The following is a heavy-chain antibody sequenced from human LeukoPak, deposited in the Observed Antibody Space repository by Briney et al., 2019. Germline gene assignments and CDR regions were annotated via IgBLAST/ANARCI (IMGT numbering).Heavy chain of an antibody. D-gene: IGHD1-26*01. CDR2: INCCGGST. V-gene: IGHV3-23*01. J-gene: IGHJ3*02. CDR3: AKNRMTAYSGSYWGDAFDI. CDR1: WFSLFSYC. Sequence: GDLRPPWSASWFSLFSYCKGGGRQAPREGVGGGFGINCCGGSTYYADSVKGRFTISRDNSKNTLYLQMNSLRAEDTAVYYCAKNRMTAYSGSYWGDAFDIWGQGTMVTVSS.